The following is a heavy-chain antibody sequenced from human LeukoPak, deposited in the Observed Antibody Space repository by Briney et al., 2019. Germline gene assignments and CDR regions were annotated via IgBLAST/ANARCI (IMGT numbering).Heavy chain of an antibody. CDR2: INHSGST. CDR3: ARVFNHYDSSGYLDY. V-gene: IGHV4-34*01. Sequence: SETLSLTCAVYGGSFSGYYWSWIRQPPGKGLEWIGEINHSGSTNYNPSLKSRVTISVDTSKNQFSLKLSSVTAADTAVYYCARVFNHYDSSGYLDYWGKGTLVTVSS. J-gene: IGHJ4*02. D-gene: IGHD3-22*01. CDR1: GGSFSGYY.